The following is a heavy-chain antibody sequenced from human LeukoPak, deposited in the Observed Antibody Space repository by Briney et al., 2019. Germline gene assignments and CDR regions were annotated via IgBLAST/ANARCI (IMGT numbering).Heavy chain of an antibody. D-gene: IGHD2-2*01. CDR2: INPHSCGT. Sequence: TSLKVSCKASGYTFTGYYMHWVRQAPGHGLECMGWINPHSCGTNYAQKFQGRVTMTRDTSISTAYMELSRLRSDDTAVYYCARESRYCSSTSCPFRDAFDIWGQGTMVTVSS. V-gene: IGHV1-2*02. CDR3: ARESRYCSSTSCPFRDAFDI. CDR1: GYTFTGYY. J-gene: IGHJ3*02.